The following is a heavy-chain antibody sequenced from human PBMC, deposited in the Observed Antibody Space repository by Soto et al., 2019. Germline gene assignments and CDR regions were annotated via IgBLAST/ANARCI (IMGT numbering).Heavy chain of an antibody. V-gene: IGHV4-30-4*01. CDR2: IHDTATT. CDR3: ASQYYDFSSGALDF. J-gene: IGHJ4*02. D-gene: IGHD3-3*01. Sequence: QVQLQESGPGLVQPSQTLSLTCTVSGGSISSDDYYWTWVRQPPGKGLEWIGNIHDTATTSYNPSLKSRLILSVDTPSNQFSLRLKSVTATDTAVYFCASQYYDFSSGALDFWGQGILVPVSS. CDR1: GGSISSDDYY.